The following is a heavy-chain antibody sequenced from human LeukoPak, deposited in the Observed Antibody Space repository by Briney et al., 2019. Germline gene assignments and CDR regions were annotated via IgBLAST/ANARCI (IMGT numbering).Heavy chain of an antibody. CDR2: IYHSGST. Sequence: SETLSLTCTVSGYSISSGYYWGWIRQPPGKGLEWIGSIYHSGSTYCNPSLKSRVTISVDTSKNQFSLKLSSVTAADTAVYYCARKRYSSSWYRPYYYYMDVWGKGTTVTVSS. V-gene: IGHV4-38-2*02. CDR3: ARKRYSSSWYRPYYYYMDV. D-gene: IGHD6-13*01. CDR1: GYSISSGYY. J-gene: IGHJ6*03.